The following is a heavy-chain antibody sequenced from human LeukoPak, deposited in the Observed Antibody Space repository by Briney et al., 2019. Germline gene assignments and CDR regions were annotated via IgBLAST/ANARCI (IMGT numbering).Heavy chain of an antibody. CDR3: ASYMMTDAFDI. CDR1: GFSFSNYG. CDR2: ISFDGSKK. J-gene: IGHJ3*02. Sequence: RPGGSPRLSCAASGFSFSNYGVHWVRQAPGKGLEWVAVISFDGSKKYYADSVKGRFTISRDNSKNTLYLQMNSLRAEDTAMYYCASYMMTDAFDIWGQGTMVTVSS. V-gene: IGHV3-30*03. D-gene: IGHD3-16*01.